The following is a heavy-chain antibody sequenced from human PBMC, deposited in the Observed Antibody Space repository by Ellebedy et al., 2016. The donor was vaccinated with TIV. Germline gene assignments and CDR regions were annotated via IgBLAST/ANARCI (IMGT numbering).Heavy chain of an antibody. Sequence: PSETLSLTCTISGGSISSYYWNWIRQPPGKGLEWIGYISHRGSTNYNPSLKSRVTISEDTSKNQISLKLTSVTAADTAVYYCAREVYDILTGLSYGMDVWGQGTTVTVSS. D-gene: IGHD3-9*01. CDR3: AREVYDILTGLSYGMDV. V-gene: IGHV4-59*01. J-gene: IGHJ6*02. CDR2: ISHRGST. CDR1: GGSISSYY.